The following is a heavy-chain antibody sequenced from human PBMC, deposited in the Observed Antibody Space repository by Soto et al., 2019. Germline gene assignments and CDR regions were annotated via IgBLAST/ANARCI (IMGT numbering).Heavy chain of an antibody. V-gene: IGHV1-69*12. CDR2: IIPIFGTA. CDR1: GGTFSSDA. J-gene: IGHJ4*02. CDR3: ASPSSTVPATMAFDY. D-gene: IGHD2-2*01. Sequence: QVQLVQSGAEVKKPGSSVKVSCKASGGTFSSDAISWVRQAPGQGLEWMGGIIPIFGTANYAQKFQGRVTITGDESKSTAYMELSSLRCEDTAVYYCASPSSTVPATMAFDYWGQGTLVTVSS.